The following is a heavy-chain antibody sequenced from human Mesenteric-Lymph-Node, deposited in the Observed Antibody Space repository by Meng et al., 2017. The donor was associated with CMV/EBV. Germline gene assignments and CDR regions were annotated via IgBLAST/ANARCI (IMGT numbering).Heavy chain of an antibody. Sequence: GESLKISCAASGFTFSSYAMSWVRQAPGKGLEWVTAISGSGGSTYYADSVKGRFTISRDNSENTLYLQMNSLRAEDTAVYYCAKRRIAAAGDFQDWGQGTLVTVSS. V-gene: IGHV3-23*01. CDR3: AKRRIAAAGDFQD. J-gene: IGHJ1*01. CDR1: GFTFSSYA. CDR2: ISGSGGST. D-gene: IGHD6-13*01.